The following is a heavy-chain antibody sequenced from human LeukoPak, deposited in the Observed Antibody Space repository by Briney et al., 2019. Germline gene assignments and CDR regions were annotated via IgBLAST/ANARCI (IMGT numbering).Heavy chain of an antibody. J-gene: IGHJ6*02. V-gene: IGHV1-69*04. Sequence: ASVKVSCKASGGTFSSYTISWVRQAPGQGLEWMGRIIPIIGIANYAQKFQGRVTITADKSTSTAYMELSSLGSEDTGVYYCAREYYDNSGYYPGHYYGMDVWGQGTTVTVSS. CDR1: GGTFSSYT. D-gene: IGHD3-22*01. CDR2: IIPIIGIA. CDR3: AREYYDNSGYYPGHYYGMDV.